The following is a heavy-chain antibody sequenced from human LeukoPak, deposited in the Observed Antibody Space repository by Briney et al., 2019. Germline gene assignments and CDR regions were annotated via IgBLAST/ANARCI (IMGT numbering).Heavy chain of an antibody. J-gene: IGHJ6*04. D-gene: IGHD3/OR15-3a*01. CDR2: IFPGDSDT. Sequence: GESLKISCKSSGYSFTNYWIGWVRQMPEKGLEWMGIIFPGDSDTRYSPSFEGQVTISADKSITTVYLQWSSLKASDTAIYYCARFYDFSGSDVVDVWGKGTRVTVSS. CDR3: ARFYDFSGSDVVDV. V-gene: IGHV5-51*01. CDR1: GYSFTNYW.